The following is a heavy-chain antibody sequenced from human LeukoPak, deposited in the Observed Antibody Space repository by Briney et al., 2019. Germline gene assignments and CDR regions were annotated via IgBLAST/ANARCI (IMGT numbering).Heavy chain of an antibody. CDR1: GFTFSSYG. CDR3: AKESYDILTGYYYYMDV. J-gene: IGHJ6*03. D-gene: IGHD3-9*01. Sequence: GGSLRLSWAAAGFTFSSYGMHWVRQAPGKGLEWVAFIRYDGSNKYYADSVKGRFTISRDNSKNTLYLQMNSLRAEDTAVYYCAKESYDILTGYYYYMDVWGKGTTVTVSS. V-gene: IGHV3-30*02. CDR2: IRYDGSNK.